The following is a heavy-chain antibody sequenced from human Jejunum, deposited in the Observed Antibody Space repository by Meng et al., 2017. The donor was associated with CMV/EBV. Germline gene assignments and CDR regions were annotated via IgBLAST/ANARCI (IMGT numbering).Heavy chain of an antibody. CDR1: FIFDNYA. J-gene: IGHJ3*02. CDR2: IGWNSGSI. Sequence: FIFDNYAMHWVRQAPGKGLEWVSGIGWNSGSIIYADSVKGRFTISRDNAKNSLYLQMHSLSPEDTALYYCTKDTGVVPEAVHIFDIWGHGTMVTVSS. CDR3: TKDTGVVPEAVHIFDI. V-gene: IGHV3-9*01. D-gene: IGHD2-2*01.